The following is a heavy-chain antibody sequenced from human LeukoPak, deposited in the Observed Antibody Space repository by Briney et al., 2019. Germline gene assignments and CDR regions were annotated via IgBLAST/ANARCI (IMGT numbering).Heavy chain of an antibody. Sequence: SETLSLTCSVSGGSMNGGLYYWAWIRQSPGKGLEWIGSAFNSGSTSYNPSLKSRVTISVDPSKNQFSLKLTSVTAADTAVYYCARNATTVNHVYKYFDYWGQGALVTVSS. CDR1: GGSMNGGLYY. CDR2: AFNSGST. V-gene: IGHV4-39*01. CDR3: ARNATTVNHVYKYFDY. D-gene: IGHD4-17*01. J-gene: IGHJ4*02.